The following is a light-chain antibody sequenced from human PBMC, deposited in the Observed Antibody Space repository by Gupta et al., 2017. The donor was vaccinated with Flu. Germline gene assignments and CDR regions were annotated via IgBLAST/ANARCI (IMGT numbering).Light chain of an antibody. CDR1: QDIRRF. CDR2: DAS. CDR3: QQDDNLPVT. J-gene: IGKJ4*01. Sequence: DIQMTQSPSALSASVGDRVTITCQASQDIRRFLNWYQVKSGSAPKLLIFDASSLDTGVPSRLSGSGFGTHFTLTISSLQPEDVATYYCQQDDNLPVTFGGGTKVEIK. V-gene: IGKV1-33*01.